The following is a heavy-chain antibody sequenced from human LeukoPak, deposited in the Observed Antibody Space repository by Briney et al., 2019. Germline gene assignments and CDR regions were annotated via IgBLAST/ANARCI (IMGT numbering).Heavy chain of an antibody. CDR1: GFTFSRYW. D-gene: IGHD1-1*01. Sequence: PGGSLRLSCAASGFTFSRYWMTWVRQAPGKGLEWVAVIWYDGSNKYYAESVKGRFTISRDNSKNTLYLQMDSLRAEDTGVYYCARGGTNRGNYESNWFDPWGQGTLVTVSS. CDR2: IWYDGSNK. V-gene: IGHV3-33*07. J-gene: IGHJ5*02. CDR3: ARGGTNRGNYESNWFDP.